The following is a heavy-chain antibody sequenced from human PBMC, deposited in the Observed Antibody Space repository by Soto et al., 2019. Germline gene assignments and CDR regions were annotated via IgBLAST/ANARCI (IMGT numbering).Heavy chain of an antibody. Sequence: EVQLVESGGGLVKPGGSLRLSCAASGFTFSNAWMNWVRQAPGKGLEWVGRIKSKTDGGTTDYAAPVKGRFTISRADAKNTLYLQMNSLKTEDTAVYYCTTDRIEGSSGWYPSYYGMDVWGQGTTVTVSS. D-gene: IGHD6-19*01. J-gene: IGHJ6*02. CDR2: IKSKTDGGTT. V-gene: IGHV3-15*07. CDR1: GFTFSNAW. CDR3: TTDRIEGSSGWYPSYYGMDV.